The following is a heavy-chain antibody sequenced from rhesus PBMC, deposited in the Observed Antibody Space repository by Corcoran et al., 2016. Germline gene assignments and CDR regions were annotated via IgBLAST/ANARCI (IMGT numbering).Heavy chain of an antibody. V-gene: IGHV4-122*02. CDR2: IPLGAPA. D-gene: IGHD2-2*01. J-gene: IGHJ4*01. CDR1: GDSISTGYNY. Sequence: QVQLQESGPGLVKPSETLSLTCAVSGDSISTGYNYWSWVRQPPGKGLEWMGDIPLGAPANSSAAPNARVTLSRYTSTNLFSLSLISLTAADTAVYYCARDWTSNGWYYFDYWGQGILVSVSS. CDR3: ARDWTSNGWYYFDY.